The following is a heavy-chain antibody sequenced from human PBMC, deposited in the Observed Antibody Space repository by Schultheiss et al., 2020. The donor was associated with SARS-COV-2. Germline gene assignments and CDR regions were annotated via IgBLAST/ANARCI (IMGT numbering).Heavy chain of an antibody. V-gene: IGHV3-30*03. CDR1: GFTFSTYG. CDR2: ISYGGSDK. J-gene: IGHJ6*02. D-gene: IGHD2-2*02. Sequence: GGSLRLSCAASGFTFSTYGMHWVRQAPGKGLEWVAVISYGGSDKYYADSVKGRFTISRDNAKNSLYLQMNSLRAEDTAVYYCARALTLEAVVPAAIRRGDYYYYGMDVWGQGTTVTVSS. CDR3: ARALTLEAVVPAAIRRGDYYYYGMDV.